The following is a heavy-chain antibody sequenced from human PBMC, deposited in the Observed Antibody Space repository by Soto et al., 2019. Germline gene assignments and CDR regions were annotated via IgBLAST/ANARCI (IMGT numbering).Heavy chain of an antibody. Sequence: ASVKVSCKASGYTFTSYAMHWVRQAPGQRLEWMGWINAGNGNTKYSQKFQGRVTITRDTSARTAYMELGSLGSEDTAGYYCARAVPITIFGVVTMGAFDIWGQGTMVTVSS. CDR3: ARAVPITIFGVVTMGAFDI. J-gene: IGHJ3*02. V-gene: IGHV1-3*01. CDR2: INAGNGNT. CDR1: GYTFTSYA. D-gene: IGHD3-3*01.